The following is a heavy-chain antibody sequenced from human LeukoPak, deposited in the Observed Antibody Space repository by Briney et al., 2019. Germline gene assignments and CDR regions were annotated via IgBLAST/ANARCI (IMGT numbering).Heavy chain of an antibody. V-gene: IGHV1-46*01. Sequence: ASVKVSCKASGYTFTSYYMHWVRQAPGQGLEWMGIINPSGGSTSYAQKFQGRVTMARDTSTSTVYMELSSLRSEDTAVYYCARDVSYYDSGYYYDYWGQGTLVTVSS. CDR1: GYTFTSYY. J-gene: IGHJ4*02. CDR2: INPSGGST. CDR3: ARDVSYYDSGYYYDY. D-gene: IGHD3-22*01.